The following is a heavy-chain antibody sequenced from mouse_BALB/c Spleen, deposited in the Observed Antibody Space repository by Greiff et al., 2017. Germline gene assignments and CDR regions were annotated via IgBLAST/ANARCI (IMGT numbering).Heavy chain of an antibody. CDR1: GYAFTSYN. CDR2: IDPYNGGT. Sequence: VQLQQSGPELVKPGASVKVSCTASGYAFTSYNMYWVKQSHGKGLEWIGYIDPYNGGTSYNQKFKGKATLTVDTSSSTAYMHLNSLTSEDSAVYYCSRATTVVGGAMDYWGQGTSVTVSS. J-gene: IGHJ4*01. CDR3: SRATTVVGGAMDY. D-gene: IGHD1-1*01. V-gene: IGHV1S135*01.